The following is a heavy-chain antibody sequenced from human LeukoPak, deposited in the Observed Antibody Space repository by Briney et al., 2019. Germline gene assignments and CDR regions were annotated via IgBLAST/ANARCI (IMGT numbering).Heavy chain of an antibody. J-gene: IGHJ6*02. V-gene: IGHV3-23*01. CDR1: GITLSNYG. D-gene: IGHD2-21*01. CDR3: ATPRSDYYYYGMDV. CDR2: ITGSGGRT. Sequence: GGSLRLSCAVSGITLSNYGMSWVRQAPGKGLEWVAGITGSGGRTNYADSVKGRFTISRDNAKNSLYLQMNSLRAEDTAVYYCATPRSDYYYYGMDVWGQGTTVTVSS.